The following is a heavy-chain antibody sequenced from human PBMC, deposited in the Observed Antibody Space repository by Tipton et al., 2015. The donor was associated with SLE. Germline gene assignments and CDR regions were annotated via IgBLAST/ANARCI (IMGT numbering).Heavy chain of an antibody. D-gene: IGHD3-3*01. V-gene: IGHV4-39*07. CDR3: ARGPFWSGSWDY. J-gene: IGHJ4*02. CDR2: IYYSGST. Sequence: TLSLTCTVSGGSISSSSYYWGWIRQPPGKGLEWIGSIYYSGSTYYNPSLKSRVTISVDTSKNRFSLKLSSVTAADTAVYYCARGPFWSGSWDYWGQGTLVTVSS. CDR1: GGSISSSSYY.